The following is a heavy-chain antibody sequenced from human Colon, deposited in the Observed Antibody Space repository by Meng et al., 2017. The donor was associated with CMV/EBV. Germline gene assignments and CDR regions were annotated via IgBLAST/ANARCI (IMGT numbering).Heavy chain of an antibody. J-gene: IGHJ6*02. D-gene: IGHD2-15*01. CDR1: DDSISKSAYF. CDR2: IYSRGRT. V-gene: IGHV4-39*07. CDR3: ASGNARGLDVPPFCTTYSCLKAYFYYGVDV. Sequence: ESLKISCSVSDDSISKSAYFWAWSRQPPGRGLEWIGNIYSRGRTFYNPSLESRVSLSLDTSKKQVSLKLSSVTAADTAVYYCASGNARGLDVPPFCTTYSCLKAYFYYGVDVWGQGTTVTVSS.